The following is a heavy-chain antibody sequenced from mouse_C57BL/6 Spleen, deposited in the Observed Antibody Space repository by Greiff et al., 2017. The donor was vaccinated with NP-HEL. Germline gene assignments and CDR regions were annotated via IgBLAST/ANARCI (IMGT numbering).Heavy chain of an antibody. V-gene: IGHV1-52*01. J-gene: IGHJ4*01. Sequence: QVQLQQPGAELVRPGSSVKLSCKASGYTFTSYWMHWVKQRPIQVLEWIGNIDPSDSETHYNQKFKDKATLTVDKSSSTAYMQLSSLTSEDSAVYYCARGGGGAMDYWGQGTSVTVSS. CDR2: IDPSDSET. CDR3: ARGGGGAMDY. CDR1: GYTFTSYW.